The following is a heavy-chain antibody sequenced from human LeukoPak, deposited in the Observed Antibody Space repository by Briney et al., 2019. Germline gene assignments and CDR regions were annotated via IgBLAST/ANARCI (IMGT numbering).Heavy chain of an antibody. CDR1: GGSFSGYY. Sequence: PSETLSLTCAVYGGSFSGYYWSWIRQPPGKGLEWIGEINHSGSTNYNPSLTSRVTISVDTSKNQFSLKLSSVTAADTAVYYCARDVDTAMGVGYYYYYGMDVWGQGTTVTVSS. J-gene: IGHJ6*02. D-gene: IGHD5-18*01. CDR3: ARDVDTAMGVGYYYYYGMDV. CDR2: INHSGST. V-gene: IGHV4-34*01.